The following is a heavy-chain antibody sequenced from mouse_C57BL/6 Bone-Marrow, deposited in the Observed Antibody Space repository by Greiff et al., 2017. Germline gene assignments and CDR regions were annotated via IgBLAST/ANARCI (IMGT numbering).Heavy chain of an antibody. CDR2: IRSKSNNYAT. CDR1: GFSFNTYA. Sequence: EVKLMESGGGLVQPKGSLKLSCAASGFSFNTYAMNWVRPAPGKGLEWVARIRSKSNNYATYYADSVKDRFTISRDDSESMLYLQMNNLKTEDTAMYYCVRQDYGHFDYWGRGTTLTVSS. V-gene: IGHV10-1*01. CDR3: VRQDYGHFDY. D-gene: IGHD1-1*01. J-gene: IGHJ2*01.